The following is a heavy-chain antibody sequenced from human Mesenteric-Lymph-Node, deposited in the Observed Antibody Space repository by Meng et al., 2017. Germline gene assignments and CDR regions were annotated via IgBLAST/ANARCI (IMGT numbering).Heavy chain of an antibody. D-gene: IGHD3-10*01. V-gene: IGHV1-8*03. J-gene: IGHJ4*02. CDR3: ARGTLWFGELLYLFDY. CDR2: MNPNSGNT. CDR1: GYTFTSYD. Sequence: SVKVSCKASGYTFTSYDINWVRQATGRGLEWMGWMNPNSGNTGYAQKFQGRVTITRNTSISTAYMELSSLRSEDTAVYYCARGTLWFGELLYLFDYWGQGTLVTVSS.